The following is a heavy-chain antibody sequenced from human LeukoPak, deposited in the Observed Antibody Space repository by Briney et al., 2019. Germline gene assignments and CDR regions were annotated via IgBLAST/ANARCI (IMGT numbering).Heavy chain of an antibody. V-gene: IGHV1-69*13. Sequence: RASVKVSCKASGGTFSSYAISWVRQAPGQGLEWMGGIIPIFGTANYAQKFQGRVTITADESTSTAYMELSSLRSEDTAVYYCARGGDSSGNLDYWGQGTLVTVSS. J-gene: IGHJ4*02. CDR2: IIPIFGTA. CDR1: GGTFSSYA. D-gene: IGHD3-22*01. CDR3: ARGGDSSGNLDY.